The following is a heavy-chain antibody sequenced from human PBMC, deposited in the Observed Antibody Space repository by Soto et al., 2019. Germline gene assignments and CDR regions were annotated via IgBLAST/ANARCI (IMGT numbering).Heavy chain of an antibody. V-gene: IGHV4-61*01. CDR2: IYSSGST. D-gene: IGHD3-16*01. CDR3: APLHVDTYMIYWLDP. Sequence: PSETLSLTCTVSGDSVTSGNYYWSWIRQPPGKGLEWFRHIYSSGSTNYSPSLKSRVTISLDTSNNQFSLKVTSVTAADTAVYYCAPLHVDTYMIYWLDPWGQGTLVTVSS. CDR1: GDSVTSGNYY. J-gene: IGHJ5*01.